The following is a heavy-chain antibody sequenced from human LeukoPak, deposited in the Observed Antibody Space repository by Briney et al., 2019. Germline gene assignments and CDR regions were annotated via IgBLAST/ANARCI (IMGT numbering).Heavy chain of an antibody. D-gene: IGHD3-3*01. V-gene: IGHV3-74*01. CDR1: GFTFSSYW. CDR2: INSDGSST. Sequence: SGGSLRLSCAASGFTFSSYWMHWVRQAPGKGLVWVSRINSDGSSTSYADSVKGRFTISRDNAKNTLYLQMNSLRAEDTAVYYXXRDADFWSGFLGWFDPWGQGTLATVSS. CDR3: XRDADFWSGFLGWFDP. J-gene: IGHJ5*02.